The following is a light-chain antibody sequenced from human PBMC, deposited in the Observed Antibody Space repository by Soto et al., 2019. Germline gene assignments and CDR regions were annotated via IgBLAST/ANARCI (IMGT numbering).Light chain of an antibody. CDR1: QSVSSN. CDR2: GAS. V-gene: IGKV3-20*01. Sequence: EIVMTQSPATLSVSPGERATLSCRASQSVSSNLAWYQQKPGQAPRLLIYGASNRATGIPDRFSGSGSGTDFTLTISRLEPEDIAVYYCQQYGISGTFGQGTKVDNK. J-gene: IGKJ1*01. CDR3: QQYGISGT.